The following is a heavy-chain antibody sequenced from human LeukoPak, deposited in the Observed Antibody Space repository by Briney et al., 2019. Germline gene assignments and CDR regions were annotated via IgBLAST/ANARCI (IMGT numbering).Heavy chain of an antibody. D-gene: IGHD2-15*01. J-gene: IGHJ3*02. CDR3: ARRLRGCSGGSCPLDAFDI. Sequence: SSETLSLTCAVYGGSFSGYYWSWIRQPPGKGLEWIGEINHSGSTNYNPSLKSRVTISVDTSKNQFSLKLSSVTAADTAVYYCARRLRGCSGGSCPLDAFDIWGQGTMVTVSS. V-gene: IGHV4-34*01. CDR2: INHSGST. CDR1: GGSFSGYY.